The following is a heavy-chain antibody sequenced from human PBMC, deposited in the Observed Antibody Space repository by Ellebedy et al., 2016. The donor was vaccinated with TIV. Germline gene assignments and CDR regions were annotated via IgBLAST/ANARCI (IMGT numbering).Heavy chain of an antibody. J-gene: IGHJ4*02. CDR3: ARDPPTSGSGTYG. CDR2: IYSGGDT. D-gene: IGHD3-10*01. Sequence: GGSLRLSXAASGFTVSNNYMSWVRQAPGKGLEWVSLIYSGGDTSYADSVKGRFTISRDNSKNTVYLQMNSLRDDDTAVYYCARDPPTSGSGTYGWGQGTLVTVSS. CDR1: GFTVSNNY. V-gene: IGHV3-53*01.